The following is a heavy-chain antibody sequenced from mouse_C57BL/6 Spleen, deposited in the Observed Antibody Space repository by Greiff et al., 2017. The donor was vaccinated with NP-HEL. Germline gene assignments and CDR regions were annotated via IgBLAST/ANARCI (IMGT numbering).Heavy chain of an antibody. V-gene: IGHV8-12*01. CDR2: IYWDDDK. CDR1: GFSLSTSGMG. D-gene: IGHD2-10*02. Sequence: QVTLKVSGPGLLQSSQTLSLTCSFSGFSLSTSGMGVSWIRQPPGKGLEWLAHIYWDDDKRNNPSQKSRLTISKDTSRNQVVLKITSVDTAGTATYYGARRAKYGNYPYAMDYWGQGTSVTVSS. CDR3: ARRAKYGNYPYAMDY. J-gene: IGHJ4*01.